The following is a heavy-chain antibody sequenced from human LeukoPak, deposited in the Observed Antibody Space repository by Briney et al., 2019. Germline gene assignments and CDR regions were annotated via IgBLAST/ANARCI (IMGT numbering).Heavy chain of an antibody. V-gene: IGHV4-59*01. CDR3: VRDGYSGHDAL. D-gene: IGHD5-12*01. CDR2: IFHSGST. J-gene: IGHJ4*02. Sequence: PSETLSLTCTVSGGSISTYYWTWIRQPPGKGLEWIGYIFHSGSTKYNSSLKSRVTMSVDTSKNQFSLKLSSVTAADTAVYYCVRDGYSGHDALWGQGTLVTVSS. CDR1: GGSISTYY.